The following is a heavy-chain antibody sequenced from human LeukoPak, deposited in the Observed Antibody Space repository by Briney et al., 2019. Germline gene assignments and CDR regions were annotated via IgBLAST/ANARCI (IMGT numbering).Heavy chain of an antibody. J-gene: IGHJ3*02. CDR1: GFTFGSYG. V-gene: IGHV3-30*02. CDR3: AKDRSGSYDAFNI. D-gene: IGHD1-26*01. Sequence: PGGSLRLSCAASGFTFGSYGMHWVRQAPGKGLEWVAFIRYDGSNKYYADSVKGRFTISRDNSKNTLYLQMNSLRAEDTAVYYCAKDRSGSYDAFNIWGQGTMVTVSS. CDR2: IRYDGSNK.